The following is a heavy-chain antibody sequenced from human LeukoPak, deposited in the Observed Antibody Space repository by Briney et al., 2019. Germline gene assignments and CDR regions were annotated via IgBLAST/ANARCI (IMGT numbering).Heavy chain of an antibody. Sequence: ASVKVSCTASGYTFTGYYMHWVRQAPGQGLEWMGWINPNSGGTNYAQKFQGRVTMTRDTSISTAYMELSRLRSDDTAVYYCATDCSSTSCYLFDPWGQGTLVTVSS. CDR1: GYTFTGYY. CDR2: INPNSGGT. J-gene: IGHJ5*02. CDR3: ATDCSSTSCYLFDP. D-gene: IGHD2-2*01. V-gene: IGHV1-2*02.